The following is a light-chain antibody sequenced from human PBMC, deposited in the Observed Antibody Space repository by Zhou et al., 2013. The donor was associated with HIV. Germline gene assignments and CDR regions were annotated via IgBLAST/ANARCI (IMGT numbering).Light chain of an antibody. Sequence: DIQMTQSPTSLSASVGDRVTITCRASQSISIYLNWYQQKPNKAPNLLIHETSTLQSGVPSRFSGSGSETDFVLTISSLQPEDVATYYCQQSYSTPLTFGGGTKVEIK. CDR3: QQSYSTPLT. J-gene: IGKJ4*01. CDR2: ETS. CDR1: QSISIY. V-gene: IGKV1-39*01.